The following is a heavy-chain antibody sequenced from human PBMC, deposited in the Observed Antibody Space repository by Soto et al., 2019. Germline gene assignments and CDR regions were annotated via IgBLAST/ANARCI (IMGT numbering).Heavy chain of an antibody. CDR2: IYYSGST. J-gene: IGHJ4*02. V-gene: IGHV4-59*08. CDR1: GGSISSYY. Sequence: PSKTLSLTCTVSGGSISSYYWSWIRQPPGKGLEWIGYIYYSGSTNYNPSLKSRVTISVDTSKNQFSLKLSSVTAADTAVYYCARAVGDYSFDYWGQGTLVTVSS. CDR3: ARAVGDYSFDY. D-gene: IGHD4-17*01.